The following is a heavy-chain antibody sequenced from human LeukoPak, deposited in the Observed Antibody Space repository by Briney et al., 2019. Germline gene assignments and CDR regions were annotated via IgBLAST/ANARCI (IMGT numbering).Heavy chain of an antibody. V-gene: IGHV3-53*01. Sequence: PGDSLTLSCAPSVFTLWRIYMSGVRDARGEGVVVVSVIYSGGSTYYADSVKGRFTISRDNSKNTLYLQMNSLRAEDTAVYYCATVEVYGVDSEYFQHWGQGTPVTVSS. D-gene: IGHD4-17*01. CDR1: VFTLWRIY. CDR3: ATVEVYGVDSEYFQH. J-gene: IGHJ1*01. CDR2: IYSGGST.